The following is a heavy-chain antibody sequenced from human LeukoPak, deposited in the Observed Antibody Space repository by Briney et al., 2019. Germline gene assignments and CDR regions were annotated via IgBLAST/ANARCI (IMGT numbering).Heavy chain of an antibody. CDR2: IYWNDDK. D-gene: IGHD3-10*01. Sequence: SGPTLVNPTQTLTLTCTFSGFSLSTSGVGVGWIRQPPGKALEWLALIYWNDDKRYSPSLKSRLTITKDTSKNQVVLTMTNMDPVDTATYYCAHTHHTLWFGELFQRPMGWFDPWGQGTLVTVSS. J-gene: IGHJ5*02. CDR3: AHTHHTLWFGELFQRPMGWFDP. CDR1: GFSLSTSGVG. V-gene: IGHV2-5*01.